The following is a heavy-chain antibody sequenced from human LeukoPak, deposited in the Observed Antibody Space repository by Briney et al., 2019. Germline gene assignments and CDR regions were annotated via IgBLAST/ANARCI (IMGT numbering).Heavy chain of an antibody. V-gene: IGHV4-39*07. CDR1: GGSISSSSYY. D-gene: IGHD1-26*01. Sequence: SETLSLTCTVSGGSISSSSYYWGWIRQPPGKGLEWIGDIYYSGSTYYNPSLKSRVTISVDRSKNQFSLKLSSVTAADTAVYYCARDLPSIVGATAGAFDIWGQGTMVTVSS. J-gene: IGHJ3*02. CDR2: IYYSGST. CDR3: ARDLPSIVGATAGAFDI.